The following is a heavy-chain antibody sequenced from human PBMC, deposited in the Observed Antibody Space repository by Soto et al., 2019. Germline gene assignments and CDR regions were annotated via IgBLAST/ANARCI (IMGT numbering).Heavy chain of an antibody. D-gene: IGHD1-26*01. CDR1: GYTFTSYD. V-gene: IGHV1-8*01. CDR2: MYPNSPNT. CDR3: AREWVRGMDV. J-gene: IGHJ6*02. Sequence: QVQLVQSGAEVKKPGASVKVSCKASGYTFTSYDINWVRQATGQGHEWMGWMYPNSPNTGYSQKFQDRVTITRNTSISTAYMELSSLRSDDTAVYYCAREWVRGMDVWGQGTTVTVSS.